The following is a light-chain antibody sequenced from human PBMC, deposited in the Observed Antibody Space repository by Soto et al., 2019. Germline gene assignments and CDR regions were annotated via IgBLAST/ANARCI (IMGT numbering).Light chain of an antibody. CDR1: SSDVGGYNY. J-gene: IGLJ2*01. CDR2: DVS. CDR3: SSYTSSSTLVV. Sequence: QSALTQPASVSGSPGQSITISCTGTSSDVGGYNYVSWYQQHPGKAPKLMIYDVSNRPSGVSNRFSGSKSGNTASLTISGLRAEDAADYYFSSYTSSSTLVVFGGGTQLTVL. V-gene: IGLV2-14*01.